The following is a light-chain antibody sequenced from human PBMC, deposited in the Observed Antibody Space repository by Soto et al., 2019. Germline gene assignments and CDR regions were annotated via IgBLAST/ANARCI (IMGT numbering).Light chain of an antibody. Sequence: QSVLTQPASVSGSPGQSITISCTGTSSDVGGYNYVSWYQQHPGKAPKLMIYDVSNRPSGVSNRFSGSKSGNTASLTISGLQAEDEADYYCSSSTSSTVYVFGTLTKVTVL. CDR3: SSSTSSTVYV. CDR1: SSDVGGYNY. V-gene: IGLV2-14*01. J-gene: IGLJ1*01. CDR2: DVS.